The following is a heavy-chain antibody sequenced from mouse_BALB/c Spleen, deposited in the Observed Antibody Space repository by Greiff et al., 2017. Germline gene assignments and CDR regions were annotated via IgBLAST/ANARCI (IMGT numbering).Heavy chain of an antibody. CDR3: ARVRDWDGFAY. J-gene: IGHJ3*01. CDR1: GFSLSTSGMG. CDR2: IWWDDDK. V-gene: IGHV8-8*01. Sequence: QVTLKESGPGILQPSQTLSLTCSSSGFSLSTSGMGVGWIRQPSGKGLVWLVHIWWDDDKRYNPALKSRLTISKDTSSNQVFLKIASVDTADTATYYCARVRDWDGFAYWGQGTLVTVSA. D-gene: IGHD4-1*01.